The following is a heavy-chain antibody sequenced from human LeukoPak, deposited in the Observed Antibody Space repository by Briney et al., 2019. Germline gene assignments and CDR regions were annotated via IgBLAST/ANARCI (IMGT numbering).Heavy chain of an antibody. D-gene: IGHD6-19*01. J-gene: IGHJ4*02. CDR1: GGSFSGYY. V-gene: IGHV4-34*01. CDR2: INHSGST. Sequence: SETPSLTFAVYGGSFSGYYWSWIRQPPRKGLEWIGEINHSGSTNYNPSLKSRVTISVDTSKNQFSLKLSSVTAADTAVYYCARLSSGWPYYFDYWGQGTLVTVSS. CDR3: ARLSSGWPYYFDY.